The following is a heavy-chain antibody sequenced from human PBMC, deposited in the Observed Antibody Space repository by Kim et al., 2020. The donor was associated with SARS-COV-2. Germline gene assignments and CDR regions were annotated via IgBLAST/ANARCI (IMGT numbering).Heavy chain of an antibody. D-gene: IGHD5-18*01. Sequence: ADSVKGRFTISRDNAKNSLYLQMNSRRAEDTGVYYCARYSPLDYYYGMDVWGQGTTVTVSS. CDR3: ARYSPLDYYYGMDV. J-gene: IGHJ6*02. V-gene: IGHV3-11*01.